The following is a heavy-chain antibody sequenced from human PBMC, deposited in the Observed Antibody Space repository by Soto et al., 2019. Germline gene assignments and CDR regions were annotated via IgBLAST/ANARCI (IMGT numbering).Heavy chain of an antibody. V-gene: IGHV1-69*13. J-gene: IGHJ4*02. CDR1: GGTFRSYA. CDR3: ARGHCGGDCLYYFDY. Sequence: SVKVSSKASGGTFRSYAISWVRQAPGQGLEWMGGIIPIFGTANYAQKFQGRVTITADESTSTAYMELSSLRSEDTAVYYCARGHCGGDCLYYFDYWGQGTLVTVSS. CDR2: IIPIFGTA. D-gene: IGHD2-21*02.